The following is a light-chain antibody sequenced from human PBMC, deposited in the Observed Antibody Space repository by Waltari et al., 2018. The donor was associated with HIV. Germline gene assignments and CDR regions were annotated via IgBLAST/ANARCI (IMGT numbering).Light chain of an antibody. CDR3: QQAISFPHT. CDR2: DAS. J-gene: IGKJ4*01. Sequence: DVQMAQSPSSVSASVGDRVPITWRASQGIKTWLAWYQHKPAEAPTLLIYDASRLQSGVPARFNGSGSGLDFTLSITNFQPEDSATYYCQQAISFPHTFGGGTRVDI. V-gene: IGKV1-12*01. CDR1: QGIKTW.